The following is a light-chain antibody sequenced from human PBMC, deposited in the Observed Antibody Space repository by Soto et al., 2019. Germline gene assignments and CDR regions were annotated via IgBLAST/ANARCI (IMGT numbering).Light chain of an antibody. CDR2: DAS. CDR1: RDVGSD. Sequence: TQLTQSALSLSASLGEKIIITWGASRDVGSDVSWYQQKPGKAPNLLIYDASRLQSGVPSRFSGSGGGTDFTLSISSVQTEDFATYFCQQSYMDPITFGQGTRLEIK. CDR3: QQSYMDPIT. J-gene: IGKJ5*01. V-gene: IGKV1-39*01.